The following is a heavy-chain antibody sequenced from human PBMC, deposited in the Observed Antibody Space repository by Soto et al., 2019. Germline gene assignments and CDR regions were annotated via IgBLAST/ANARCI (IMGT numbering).Heavy chain of an antibody. V-gene: IGHV3-30*18. CDR1: GFTFSSYG. CDR2: ISYVGSNI. J-gene: IGHJ4*02. D-gene: IGHD1-20*01. Sequence: GGSLRCSSAASGFTFSSYGMHWVRLAPGKGLVWVAVISYVGSNIYSADSVKGRFTISRDNSKNTLYLQMNSRRAETTAVHYSAKDGKDRPGITGTMNYFDYWGQGTLVTVSS. CDR3: AKDGKDRPGITGTMNYFDY.